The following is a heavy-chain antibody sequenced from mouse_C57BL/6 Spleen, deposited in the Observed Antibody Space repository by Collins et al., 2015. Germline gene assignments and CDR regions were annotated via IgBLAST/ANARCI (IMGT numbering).Heavy chain of an antibody. V-gene: IGHV5-6-3*01. Sequence: EVQLVESGGGLVQPGGSLKLSCAASGFTFSSYGMSWVRQTPDKRLELVATINSNGGSTYYPDSVKGRFTISRDNAKNTLYLQMSSLKSEDTAMYYCAQLVTAWFAYWGQGTLVTVSA. CDR2: INSNGGST. CDR3: AQLVTAWFAY. J-gene: IGHJ3*01. CDR1: GFTFSSYG. D-gene: IGHD2-1*01.